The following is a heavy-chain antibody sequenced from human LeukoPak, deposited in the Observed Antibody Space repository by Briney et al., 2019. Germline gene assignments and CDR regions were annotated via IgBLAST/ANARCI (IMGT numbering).Heavy chain of an antibody. Sequence: GASVKVSCKASGYTFTSYYMHWVRQAPGQGLEWMGIINPSGGSTSYAQKFQGRVTMTRDMSTSTVYMELSSLRAEDTAVYYSAKDQGAGDNYGDYDYWGQGTLVTVSS. J-gene: IGHJ4*02. CDR1: GYTFTSYY. CDR3: AKDQGAGDNYGDYDY. CDR2: INPSGGST. D-gene: IGHD4-17*01. V-gene: IGHV1-46*01.